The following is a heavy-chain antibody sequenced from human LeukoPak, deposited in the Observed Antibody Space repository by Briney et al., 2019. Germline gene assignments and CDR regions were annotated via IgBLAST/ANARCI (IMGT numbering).Heavy chain of an antibody. J-gene: IGHJ4*02. Sequence: GGSLRLSCAASGFTFSSYAMSWVRQAPGKGLEWVSTISNSDGSTYYADSVKGRFTISRDNAKNSLYLQMNSLRAEDTAVYYCARDAGRKDDYWGQGTLVTVSS. CDR3: ARDAGRKDDY. V-gene: IGHV3-23*01. CDR1: GFTFSSYA. CDR2: ISNSDGST.